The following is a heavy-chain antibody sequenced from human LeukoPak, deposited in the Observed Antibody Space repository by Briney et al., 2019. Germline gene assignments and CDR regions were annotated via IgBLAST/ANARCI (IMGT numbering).Heavy chain of an antibody. V-gene: IGHV1-2*02. J-gene: IGHJ4*02. D-gene: IGHD3-16*01. CDR2: INPNSGGT. Sequence: ASVKVSCKTSGYTFTGFYMHWVRQAPGQGLEWMGWINPNSGGTNYAQKFQGRVTMTRDTSISTAYMELSRLRSDDTAVYFCARVYDYAWGNYDYWGQGTLVTASS. CDR3: ARVYDYAWGNYDY. CDR1: GYTFTGFY.